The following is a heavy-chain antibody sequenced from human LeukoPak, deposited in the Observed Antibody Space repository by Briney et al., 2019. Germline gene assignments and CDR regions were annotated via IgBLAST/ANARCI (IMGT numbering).Heavy chain of an antibody. CDR3: ARHGSAYHDAFDI. CDR1: GGSFSGYY. J-gene: IGHJ3*02. D-gene: IGHD3-10*01. CDR2: INHSGST. Sequence: SETLSLTCAVYGGSFSGYYWSWVRQPPGKGLEWIGEINHSGSTNYNPSLKSRVTISVDTSKNQFSLKLSSVTAADTAVYYCARHGSAYHDAFDIWGQGTMVTVSS. V-gene: IGHV4-34*01.